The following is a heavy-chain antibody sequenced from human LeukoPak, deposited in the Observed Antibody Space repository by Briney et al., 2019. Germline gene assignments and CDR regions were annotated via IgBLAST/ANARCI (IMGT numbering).Heavy chain of an antibody. D-gene: IGHD3-22*01. Sequence: SETLSLTCTVSGGSISSSSCYWGWIRQPPGKGLEWIGYIYNSGSTSYNPSLRSRVTISVDTSKNQFSLKLSPVAAADTAVYYCARGTLHRGYYYVYFDYWGQGTLVTVSS. CDR3: ARGTLHRGYYYVYFDY. CDR1: GGSISSSSCY. V-gene: IGHV4-61*05. J-gene: IGHJ4*02. CDR2: IYNSGST.